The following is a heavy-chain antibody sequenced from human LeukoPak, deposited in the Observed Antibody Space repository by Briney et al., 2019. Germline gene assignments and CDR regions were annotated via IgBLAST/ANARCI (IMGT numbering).Heavy chain of an antibody. Sequence: GGSLRLSCAASGFTFSSYAMGWVRQAPGKGLEWVSAISGSGGSTYYADSVKGRFTISRDNSKNTLYLQMNSLRAEDTAVYYCAKDPQYDFWSGYYPTYFDYWGQGTLVTVSS. V-gene: IGHV3-23*01. J-gene: IGHJ4*02. D-gene: IGHD3-3*01. CDR2: ISGSGGST. CDR1: GFTFSSYA. CDR3: AKDPQYDFWSGYYPTYFDY.